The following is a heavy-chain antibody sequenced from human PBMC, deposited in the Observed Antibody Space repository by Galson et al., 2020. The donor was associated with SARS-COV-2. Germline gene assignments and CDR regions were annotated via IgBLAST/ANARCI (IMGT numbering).Heavy chain of an antibody. CDR3: ARADTGSYYDVFFDY. V-gene: IGHV3-49*03. CDR2: IRSKAFGGAT. Sequence: GGSLRLSCVASGFTFGDHGMSWFRQAPGKGLECISFIRSKAFGGATEYAASVEGRFTMSRDDSKGIAYLQMNSLKTEDTAVYYCARADTGSYYDVFFDYWGQGTLVSVSS. D-gene: IGHD1-26*01. J-gene: IGHJ4*02. CDR1: GFTFGDHG.